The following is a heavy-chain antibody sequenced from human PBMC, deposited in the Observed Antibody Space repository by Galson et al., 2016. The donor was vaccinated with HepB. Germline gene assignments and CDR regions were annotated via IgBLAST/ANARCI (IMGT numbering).Heavy chain of an antibody. D-gene: IGHD3-22*01. CDR1: GFSFISYT. Sequence: SLRLSCAASGFSFISYTMNWVRQAPGKGLEWVSSISSSSTYIYYADSVTGRFTISRDNAQNSLYLQMNSLRAEDTAVYFCARPYSYEANGRYGMDVWGQGTTVTVS. V-gene: IGHV3-21*01. CDR2: ISSSSTYI. CDR3: ARPYSYEANGRYGMDV. J-gene: IGHJ6*02.